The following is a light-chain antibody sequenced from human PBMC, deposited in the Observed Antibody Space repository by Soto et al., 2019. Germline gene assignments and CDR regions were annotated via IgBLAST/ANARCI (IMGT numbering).Light chain of an antibody. CDR2: GAS. V-gene: IGKV3-20*01. CDR1: QSVSSSY. CDR3: QQYGRT. J-gene: IGKJ1*01. Sequence: EIVLTQSPGTLSLSPGERATLSCRASQSVSSSYLAWYQQKPGQAPRLLIYGASSRATGIPDRFSGRGSGTDFTLTISRLEPEDFAVYYCQQYGRTFGQGTKVEI.